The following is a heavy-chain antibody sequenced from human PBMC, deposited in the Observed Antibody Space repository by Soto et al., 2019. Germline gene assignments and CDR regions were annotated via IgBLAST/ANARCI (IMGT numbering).Heavy chain of an antibody. Sequence: SYAMHWVRQAPGQRLEWMGWINAGNGNTKYSQKFQGRVTITRDTSASTAYMELSSLRSEDTAIYYCARWAAGFDYGGQGTLFTVSS. J-gene: IGHJ4*02. CDR3: ARWAAGFDY. CDR1: SYA. CDR2: INAGNGNT. V-gene: IGHV1-3*01. D-gene: IGHD6-13*01.